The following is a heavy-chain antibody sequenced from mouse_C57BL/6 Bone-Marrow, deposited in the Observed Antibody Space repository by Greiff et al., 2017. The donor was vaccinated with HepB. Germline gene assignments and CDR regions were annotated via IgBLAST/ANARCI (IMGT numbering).Heavy chain of an antibody. D-gene: IGHD4-1*01. CDR1: GFSLTSYG. CDR2: IWSGGST. CDR3: ARNWDAWYFDV. V-gene: IGHV2-2*01. Sequence: VQLQQSGPGLVQPSQSLSITCTVSGFSLTSYGVHWVRQSPGKGLEWLGVIWSGGSTDYNAAFISRLSISKDNSKSQVFFKMNSLQADDTAIYYCARNWDAWYFDVWGTGTTVTVSS. J-gene: IGHJ1*03.